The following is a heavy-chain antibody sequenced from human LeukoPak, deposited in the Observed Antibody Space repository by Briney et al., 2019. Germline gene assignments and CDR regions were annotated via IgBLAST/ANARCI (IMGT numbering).Heavy chain of an antibody. Sequence: ASVKVSCKASGYTFTSYGISWVRQAPGQGLEWMGWISAYNGNTNYAQKLQGRVTMTTDTSTSTAYMELRSLRSDDTAVYYCARGYCSSTSCYNWFDPWGQGTLVTVSS. CDR1: GYTFTSYG. J-gene: IGHJ5*02. CDR2: ISAYNGNT. V-gene: IGHV1-18*01. CDR3: ARGYCSSTSCYNWFDP. D-gene: IGHD2-2*01.